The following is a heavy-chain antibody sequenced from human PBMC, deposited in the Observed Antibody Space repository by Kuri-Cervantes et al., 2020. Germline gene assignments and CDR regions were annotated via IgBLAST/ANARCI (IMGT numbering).Heavy chain of an antibody. CDR3: ARGRDTAMVFDY. J-gene: IGHJ4*02. CDR2: IYYSGST. D-gene: IGHD5-18*01. Sequence: GSLRLSCTVSGGSISSSSYYWGWIRQPPGKGLEWIGSIYYSGSTYYNPSLKSRVTISVDTSKNQFSLKLSSVTAADTAVYYCARGRDTAMVFDYWGQGTLVTVSS. CDR1: GGSISSSSYY. V-gene: IGHV4-39*01.